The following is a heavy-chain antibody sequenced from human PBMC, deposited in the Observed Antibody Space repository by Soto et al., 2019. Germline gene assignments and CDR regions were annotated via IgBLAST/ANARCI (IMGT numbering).Heavy chain of an antibody. Sequence: SETLSLTCTVSGGSVSSGSYYWSWIRQPPGKGLEWIGYIYYSGSTNYNPSLKSRVTISVDTSKNQFSLKLSSVTAADTAVYYCATSVRKVLRFLEWLSPPDYYYGMDVWGQGTTVTVSS. CDR2: IYYSGST. D-gene: IGHD3-3*01. CDR1: GGSVSSGSYY. V-gene: IGHV4-61*01. CDR3: ATSVRKVLRFLEWLSPPDYYYGMDV. J-gene: IGHJ6*02.